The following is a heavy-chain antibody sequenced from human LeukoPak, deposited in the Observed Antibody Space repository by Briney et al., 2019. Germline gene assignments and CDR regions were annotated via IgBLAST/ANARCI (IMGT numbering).Heavy chain of an antibody. D-gene: IGHD3-3*01. V-gene: IGHV3-23*01. J-gene: IGHJ4*02. CDR3: AKGWDYDFWSGYYYFDY. CDR1: GFTFSSYW. Sequence: GGSLRLSCAASGFTFSSYWMHWVRQAPGKGLEWVSAISGSGGSTYYADSVKGRFTISRDNSKNTLYLQMNSLRAEDTAVYYCAKGWDYDFWSGYYYFDYWGQGTLVTVSS. CDR2: ISGSGGST.